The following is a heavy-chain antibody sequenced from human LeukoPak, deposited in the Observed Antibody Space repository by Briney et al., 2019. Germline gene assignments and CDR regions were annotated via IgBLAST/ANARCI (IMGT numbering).Heavy chain of an antibody. D-gene: IGHD4-17*01. CDR3: AKGSDYGIDY. Sequence: GGSLRLSCAASGFTFSSYWMHWVRQAPGKGLVWVSRINSDGSSTSYADSVKGRFTISRDNSKNSLYLQMNSLRTEDTALYYCAKGSDYGIDYWGQGTLVTVSS. V-gene: IGHV3-74*01. CDR2: INSDGSST. J-gene: IGHJ4*02. CDR1: GFTFSSYW.